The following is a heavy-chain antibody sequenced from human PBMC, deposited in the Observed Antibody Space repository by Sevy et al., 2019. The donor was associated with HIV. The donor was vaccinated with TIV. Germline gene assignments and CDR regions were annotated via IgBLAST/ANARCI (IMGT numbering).Heavy chain of an antibody. Sequence: ASVKVSCKASGYTFTSYAMNWVRQAPGQGLEWMGWINTNTGNPTYAQGFTGRFVFSLDTSVSTAYLQISSIKAEDTAVYYCARDGPYYDFWSGYYHPLYGMDVWGQGTTVTVSS. CDR1: GYTFTSYA. V-gene: IGHV7-4-1*02. J-gene: IGHJ6*02. CDR3: ARDGPYYDFWSGYYHPLYGMDV. CDR2: INTNTGNP. D-gene: IGHD3-3*01.